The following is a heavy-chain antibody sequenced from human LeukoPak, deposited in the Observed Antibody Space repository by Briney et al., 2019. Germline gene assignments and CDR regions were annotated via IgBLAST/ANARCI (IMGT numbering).Heavy chain of an antibody. J-gene: IGHJ5*02. V-gene: IGHV3-15*07. D-gene: IGHD1/OR15-1a*01. Sequence: GGSLRLSCTASGLYFSNAWMNWVRQAPGKGLEWVGRIKSKLNGETTEFGAPVEGRFTILRDDSKDTLYLQMNSLKNEDTAVYYCTTVGIWNMVSGEDRWGQGTLVAVSS. CDR2: IKSKLNGETT. CDR1: GLYFSNAW. CDR3: TTVGIWNMVSGEDR.